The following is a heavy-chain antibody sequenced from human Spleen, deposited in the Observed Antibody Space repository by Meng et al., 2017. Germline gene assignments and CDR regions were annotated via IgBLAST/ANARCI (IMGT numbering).Heavy chain of an antibody. CDR2: INPNSGGT. Sequence: QVQLVQSGAEVKKPGASVKVSCKASGYTFTGYYMHWVRQAPGQGLEWMGRINPNSGGTNYAQKFQGRVAMTRDTSISAAYMELSRLRSDDTAVYYCARAPLWFGELPLDYWGQGTLVTVSS. V-gene: IGHV1-2*06. D-gene: IGHD3-10*01. CDR1: GYTFTGYY. CDR3: ARAPLWFGELPLDY. J-gene: IGHJ4*02.